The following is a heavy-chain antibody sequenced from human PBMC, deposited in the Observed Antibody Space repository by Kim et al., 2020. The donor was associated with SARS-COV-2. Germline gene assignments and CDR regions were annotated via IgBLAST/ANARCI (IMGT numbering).Heavy chain of an antibody. CDR1: GFTFDDYA. CDR2: ISWNSGSI. CDR3: AKDMGYCSSTSCHDAFD. V-gene: IGHV3-9*01. Sequence: GGSLRLSCAASGFTFDDYAMHWVRQAPGKGLEWVSGISWNSGSIGYADSVKGRFTISRDNAKNSLYLQMNSLRAEDTALYYCAKDMGYCSSTSCHDAFD. J-gene: IGHJ3*02. D-gene: IGHD2-2*01.